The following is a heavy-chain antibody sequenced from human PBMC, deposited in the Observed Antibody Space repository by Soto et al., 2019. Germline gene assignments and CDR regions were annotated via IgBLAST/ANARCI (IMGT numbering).Heavy chain of an antibody. J-gene: IGHJ6*02. Sequence: QVQLVESGGGGAQPGRSLRLSCAAPGFTSRDFVFHWVAQAQGRGLEWVAFILGDGSHKYYADSERGRFIMSRDNSKSTLYLEMNSLRADDTAVYFCARDVLAATGHNGGGMDVWGQGTTVIVSS. CDR1: GFTSRDFV. D-gene: IGHD1-1*01. V-gene: IGHV3-30-3*01. CDR3: ARDVLAATGHNGGGMDV. CDR2: ILGDGSHK.